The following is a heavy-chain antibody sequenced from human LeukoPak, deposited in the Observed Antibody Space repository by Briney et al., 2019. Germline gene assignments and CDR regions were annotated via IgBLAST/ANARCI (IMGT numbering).Heavy chain of an antibody. Sequence: ASVKVSCKASGGTFSSYAISWVRQAPGQGLEWMGGIIPIFGIANYAQKFQGRVTITADKSTSTAYMELSSLRSEDTAVYYCALRYCSGGSCYSGAWFDPWGQGTLVTVSS. CDR2: IIPIFGIA. J-gene: IGHJ5*02. D-gene: IGHD2-15*01. V-gene: IGHV1-69*17. CDR1: GGTFSSYA. CDR3: ALRYCSGGSCYSGAWFDP.